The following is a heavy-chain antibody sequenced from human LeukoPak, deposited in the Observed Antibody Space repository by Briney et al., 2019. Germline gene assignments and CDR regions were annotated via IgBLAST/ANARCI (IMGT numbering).Heavy chain of an antibody. CDR2: INGDGKDT. J-gene: IGHJ6*02. CDR1: GFTLSTYW. D-gene: IGHD3-22*01. V-gene: IGHV3-74*01. Sequence: GGSLRLSCAASGFTLSTYWMHWVRQVLGKGLLWVSRINGDGKDTPYADSVKGRFTISRDNAQNMLYLQMNSLRVEDTGVYYCARGSSGYYVYGMDVWGQGTTVTVSS. CDR3: ARGSSGYYVYGMDV.